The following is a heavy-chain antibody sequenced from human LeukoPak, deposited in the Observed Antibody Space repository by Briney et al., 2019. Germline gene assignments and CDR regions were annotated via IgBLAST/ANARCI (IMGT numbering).Heavy chain of an antibody. Sequence: SETLSLTCTVSGASISSYYWSWIRQPAGKGLEWIGRIYISGSSSGSTNYNPSLKSRVTMSVDTSKKQFSLKLNPVTAADTAVYYCAREDTSGWGYAFNIWGQGTMVTVSS. J-gene: IGHJ3*02. V-gene: IGHV4-4*07. CDR2: IYISGSSSGST. CDR3: AREDTSGWGYAFNI. CDR1: GASISSYY. D-gene: IGHD6-19*01.